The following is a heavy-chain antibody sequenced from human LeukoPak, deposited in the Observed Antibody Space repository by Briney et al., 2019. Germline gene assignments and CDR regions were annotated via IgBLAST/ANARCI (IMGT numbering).Heavy chain of an antibody. CDR2: IYYSGST. CDR3: ARDSWSGSYHDY. J-gene: IGHJ4*02. Sequence: TASETLSLTCTVSGGSLSSYYWSWIRQPPGKGLEWIGYIYYSGSTNYNPSLKSRVTISVDTSKNQFSLKLSSVTAADTAVYYCARDSWSGSYHDYWGQGTLVTVSS. V-gene: IGHV4-59*01. CDR1: GGSLSSYY. D-gene: IGHD1-26*01.